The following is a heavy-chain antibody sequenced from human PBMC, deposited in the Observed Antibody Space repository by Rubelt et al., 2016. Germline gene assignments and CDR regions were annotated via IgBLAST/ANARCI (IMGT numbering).Heavy chain of an antibody. J-gene: IGHJ4*02. V-gene: IGHV4-59*12. Sequence: QVQLQESGPGLVKPSETLSLTCTVSGYSISSYYWTWIRQPPGKGLEWIGFIYYSGSTSYNPSLKSRVTISVDPSKNQFSLKLSSVTAADTAVYYCARGGHRDGYNYHFDYWGQGTLVTVSS. CDR3: ARGGHRDGYNYHFDY. CDR1: GYSISSYY. CDR2: IYYSGST. D-gene: IGHD5-24*01.